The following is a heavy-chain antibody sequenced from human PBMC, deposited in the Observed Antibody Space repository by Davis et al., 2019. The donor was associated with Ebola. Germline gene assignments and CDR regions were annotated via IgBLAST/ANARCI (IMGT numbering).Heavy chain of an antibody. J-gene: IGHJ4*02. CDR3: AREGGGTIVGATKGSDY. CDR1: GFTFSSYS. V-gene: IGHV3-21*01. CDR2: ISSSSSYI. D-gene: IGHD1-26*01. Sequence: PGGSLRLSCAASGFTFSSYSMNWVRQAPGKGLEWVSSISSSSSYIYYADSVKGRFTISRDNAKNSLYLQMNSLRAEDTAVYYCAREGGGTIVGATKGSDYWGQGTLVTVSS.